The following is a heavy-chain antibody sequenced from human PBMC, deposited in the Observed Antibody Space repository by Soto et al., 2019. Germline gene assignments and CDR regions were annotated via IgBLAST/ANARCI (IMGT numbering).Heavy chain of an antibody. CDR1: GGSISSYY. V-gene: IGHV4-59*01. CDR2: IYYSGST. Sequence: QVQLQESGPGLVKPSETLSLTCTVSGGSISSYYWSWIRQPPGKGLEWIGYIYYSGSTNYNPSFKSRVTISVDTSKNQFSLKLSSVTAADTAVYYCARAYGGYADYWGQGALVTVSS. CDR3: ARAYGGYADY. D-gene: IGHD5-12*01. J-gene: IGHJ4*02.